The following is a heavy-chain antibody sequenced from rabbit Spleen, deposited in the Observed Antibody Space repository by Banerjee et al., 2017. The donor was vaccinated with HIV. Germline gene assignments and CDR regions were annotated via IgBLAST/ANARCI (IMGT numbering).Heavy chain of an antibody. D-gene: IGHD6-1*01. V-gene: IGHV1S45*01. CDR1: GFDLSSSWY. CDR2: IRAGSNLNT. CDR3: ARDHRDGSVYAEYYFNL. J-gene: IGHJ4*01. Sequence: QEQLEESGGGLVKPGASLTLTCTASGFDLSSSWYMCWVRQAPGKGLEWIACIRAGSNLNTYYANWAKGRFTISKSTSLNTVTLQMTSLTAADTATYFCARDHRDGSVYAEYYFNLWGPGTLVTVS.